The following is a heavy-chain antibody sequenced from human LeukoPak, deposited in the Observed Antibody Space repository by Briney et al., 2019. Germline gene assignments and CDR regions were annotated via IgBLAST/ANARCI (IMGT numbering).Heavy chain of an antibody. V-gene: IGHV3-23*01. CDR1: GFTFSSSA. Sequence: GSLRLSCAATGFTFSSSAMTWVRQAPGKGLEWVSTFSSRGGSTYYADSVEGRFTISRDNSQNTLYLQMNSLRAEDTAVYYCAKTLGGNSLFFFDYWGQGTLVTDSS. D-gene: IGHD4-23*01. J-gene: IGHJ4*02. CDR2: FSSRGGST. CDR3: AKTLGGNSLFFFDY.